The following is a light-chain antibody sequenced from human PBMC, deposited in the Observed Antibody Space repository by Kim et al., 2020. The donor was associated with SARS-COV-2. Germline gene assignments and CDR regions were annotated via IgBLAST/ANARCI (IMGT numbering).Light chain of an antibody. CDR1: QNIVSTY. CDR2: DVS. V-gene: IGKV3D-20*01. CDR3: QQYGSPPYT. Sequence: LSPGERATLSCGASQNIVSTYFAWYQQRPGLAPRLLIYDVSRRATGIPNRFSGSGSGTDFTLTISRLEPEDFAVYYCQQYGSPPYTLGQGTKLEI. J-gene: IGKJ2*01.